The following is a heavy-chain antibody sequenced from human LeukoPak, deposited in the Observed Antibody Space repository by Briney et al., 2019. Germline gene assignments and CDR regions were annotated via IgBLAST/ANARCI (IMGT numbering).Heavy chain of an antibody. CDR2: IGYDGSEI. D-gene: IGHD3-22*01. CDR1: GFTFSTYG. V-gene: IGHV3-30*02. CDR3: AKRGKDSPGYYNYFDS. J-gene: IGHJ4*02. Sequence: GGPLRLSCATSGFTFSTYGMHWVRQAPGKGLEWVAFIGYDGSEIHYADFVKGRFTISRDNSKNTVHLQMGGLRGEDTAVYYCAKRGKDSPGYYNYFDSWGQGTLVTVSS.